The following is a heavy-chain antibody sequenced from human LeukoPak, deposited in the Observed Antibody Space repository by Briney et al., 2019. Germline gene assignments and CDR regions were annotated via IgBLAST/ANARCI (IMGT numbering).Heavy chain of an antibody. V-gene: IGHV3-23*01. D-gene: IGHD5-12*01. CDR3: AKVGGSSGYSGYDLPYYFDY. J-gene: IGHJ4*02. CDR2: ISGSGGST. CDR1: GFTFSSYA. Sequence: GGSLRLSCAASGFTFSSYAMSWVRQAPGKGLEWVSAISGSGGSTYYADSVKGRFTISRDNSKNTLYLQMNSLRAEDTAVYYCAKVGGSSGYSGYDLPYYFDYWGQGTLVTVSS.